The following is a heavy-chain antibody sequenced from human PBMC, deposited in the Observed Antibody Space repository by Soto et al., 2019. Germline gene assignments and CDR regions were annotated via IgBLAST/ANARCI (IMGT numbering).Heavy chain of an antibody. Sequence: ASVKVSCKASGYTFTSYCMHWVRQAPGQGLEWMGIINPSGGSTSYAQKFQGRVTMTRDTSTSTVYMELSSLRSEDTAVYYCAREMMRGGDCPYFDYWGQGTLVTVSS. J-gene: IGHJ4*01. D-gene: IGHD2-21*02. V-gene: IGHV1-46*01. CDR1: GYTFTSYC. CDR3: AREMMRGGDCPYFDY. CDR2: INPSGGST.